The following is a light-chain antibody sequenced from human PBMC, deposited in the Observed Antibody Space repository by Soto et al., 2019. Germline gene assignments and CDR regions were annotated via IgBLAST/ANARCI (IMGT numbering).Light chain of an antibody. CDR1: SSNIGAGYD. V-gene: IGLV1-40*01. CDR3: QSYDSSLSGSYV. CDR2: GNS. Sequence: QSVLTQPPSVSGAPGQRVTISCTGTSSNIGAGYDVHWYQHLPGTAPKLLIYGNSHRPSGVPDRFSGSKSGTSASLAITGLQPEDEADYYCQSYDSSLSGSYVFGPGTKVTVL. J-gene: IGLJ1*01.